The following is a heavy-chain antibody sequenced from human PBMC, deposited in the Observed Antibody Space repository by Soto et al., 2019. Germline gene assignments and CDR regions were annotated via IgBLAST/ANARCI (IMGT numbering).Heavy chain of an antibody. D-gene: IGHD3-9*01. CDR2: INPNSGGT. CDR3: ARETGGVLRYFDWSPYLDY. V-gene: IGHV1-2*04. Sequence: SVKIASTSSRYTVTIYDMHVVLQTPGQGLEWMGWINPNSGGTNYAQKFQGWVTMTRDTSISTAYMELSRLRSDDTAVYYCARETGGVLRYFDWSPYLDYWGQGTLVTVSS. CDR1: RYTVTIYD. J-gene: IGHJ4*02.